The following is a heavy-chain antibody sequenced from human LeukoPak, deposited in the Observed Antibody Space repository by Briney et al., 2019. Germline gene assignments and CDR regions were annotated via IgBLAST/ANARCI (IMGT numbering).Heavy chain of an antibody. CDR3: ARGTLNIPGEHGAFDY. Sequence: PGGSLRLSCAASGFTFSSYSMNWVRQAPGKGLEWVSSISTSSSYIHYADSVKGRFTISRDNAKNSLYLQMNSLRAEDTAVYYCARGTLNIPGEHGAFDYWGQGTLVTVSS. D-gene: IGHD1-14*01. V-gene: IGHV3-21*01. CDR2: ISTSSSYI. J-gene: IGHJ4*02. CDR1: GFTFSSYS.